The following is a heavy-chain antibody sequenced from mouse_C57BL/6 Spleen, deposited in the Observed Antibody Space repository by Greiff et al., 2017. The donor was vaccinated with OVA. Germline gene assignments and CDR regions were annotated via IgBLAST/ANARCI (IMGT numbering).Heavy chain of an antibody. D-gene: IGHD2-3*01. CDR1: GYAFSSSW. V-gene: IGHV1-82*01. CDR3: ARDLIYDGYSYAMDY. Sequence: VQLQQSGPELVKPGASVKISCKASGYAFSSSWMNWVKQRPGKGLEWIGRIYPGDGDTNYNGKFKGKATLTADKSSSTAYMQLSSLTSEDSAVYFCARDLIYDGYSYAMDYWGQGTSVTGSS. J-gene: IGHJ4*01. CDR2: IYPGDGDT.